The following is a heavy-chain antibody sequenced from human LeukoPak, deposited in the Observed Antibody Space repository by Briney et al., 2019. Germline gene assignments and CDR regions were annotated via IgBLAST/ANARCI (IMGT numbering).Heavy chain of an antibody. CDR3: ANQDKTLAYGSDY. V-gene: IGHV3-23*01. D-gene: IGHD4-17*01. CDR1: GLTFSTYV. Sequence: GGSLRLSCEVSGLTFSTYVMSWVLRAPGKRLEWGSGISGTGGSTYYTDSVKGRFTISRDNSKNTLYLHMTILRAEDPAMYYCANQDKTLAYGSDYWGQGTLLTVSS. CDR2: ISGTGGST. J-gene: IGHJ4*02.